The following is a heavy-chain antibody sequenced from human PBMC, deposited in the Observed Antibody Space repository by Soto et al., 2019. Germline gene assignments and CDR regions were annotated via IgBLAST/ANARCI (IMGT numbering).Heavy chain of an antibody. CDR2: ISVYNGNT. V-gene: IGHV1-18*01. J-gene: IGHJ1*01. D-gene: IGHD1-26*01. CDR3: ARDSGKYYPQAAEYFQH. Sequence: QVQLVQSGAEVKKPGASVKVSCKASGYTFASYGISWVRQAPGQGLEWMGWISVYNGNTNYAQRLQGRVTMTTDTSTRTAYMELRSLRSDDTAVYYCARDSGKYYPQAAEYFQHWGQGTLVTVSS. CDR1: GYTFASYG.